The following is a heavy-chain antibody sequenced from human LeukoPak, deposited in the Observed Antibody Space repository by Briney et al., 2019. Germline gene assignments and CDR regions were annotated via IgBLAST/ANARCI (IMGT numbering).Heavy chain of an antibody. CDR2: IYFSGST. Sequence: SETLSFTCTVSGGSISSYYWSWIRQPPGKGLEYIGYIYFSGSTNYNPSLKSRVTISVDTSKNQFSLKLSSVTAADTAVYYCARDGGKSWLWFDYWGQGTLVTVSS. CDR1: GGSISSYY. J-gene: IGHJ4*02. D-gene: IGHD3-9*01. CDR3: ARDGGKSWLWFDY. V-gene: IGHV4-59*01.